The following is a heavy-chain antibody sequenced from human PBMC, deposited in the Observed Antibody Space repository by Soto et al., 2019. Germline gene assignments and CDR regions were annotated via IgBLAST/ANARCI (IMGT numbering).Heavy chain of an antibody. CDR2: IYSGGST. Sequence: EVQLVESGGGLAQPGGSLSLSCPASGFTVSSNYMSGFRQAPGKGLEWVSVIYSGGSTYYADSVKGRFTISRDNSKNTLYLQMNSLRAEDTAVYYCARDQGYSHYWGQGTLVTVSS. CDR3: ARDQGYSHY. CDR1: GFTVSSNY. J-gene: IGHJ4*02. D-gene: IGHD5-18*01. V-gene: IGHV3-66*01.